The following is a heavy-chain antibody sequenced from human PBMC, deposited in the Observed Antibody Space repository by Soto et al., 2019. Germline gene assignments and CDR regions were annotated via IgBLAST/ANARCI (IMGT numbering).Heavy chain of an antibody. CDR3: AKDLRGVPLWFGESSDC. D-gene: IGHD3-10*01. CDR2: ISGSGGST. Sequence: EVQLLESGGGLVQPGGSLRLSCAASGFTFSSYAMSWVRQAPGKGLEWVSAISGSGGSTYYADSVKGRFTISRDNSKNTLYLQMNSLRAEDTAVYYCAKDLRGVPLWFGESSDCWGQGTLVTVSS. CDR1: GFTFSSYA. V-gene: IGHV3-23*01. J-gene: IGHJ4*02.